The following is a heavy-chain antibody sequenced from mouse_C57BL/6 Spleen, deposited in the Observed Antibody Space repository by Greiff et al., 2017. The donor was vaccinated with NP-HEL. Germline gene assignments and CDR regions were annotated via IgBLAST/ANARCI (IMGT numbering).Heavy chain of an antibody. D-gene: IGHD2-5*01. V-gene: IGHV3-6*01. CDR3: ARDPSAYYSNYAGAMDY. Sequence: VQLKESGPGLVKPSQSLSLTCSVTGYSITSGYYWNWIRQFPGNKLEWMGYISYDGSNNYNPSLKNRIPITRDTSKNQFFLKLNTVTTEDTATYYCARDPSAYYSNYAGAMDYWGQGTSVTVSS. CDR1: GYSITSGYY. CDR2: ISYDGSN. J-gene: IGHJ4*01.